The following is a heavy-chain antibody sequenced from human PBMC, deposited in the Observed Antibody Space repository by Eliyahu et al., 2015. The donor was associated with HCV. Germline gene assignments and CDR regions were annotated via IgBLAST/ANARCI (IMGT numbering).Heavy chain of an antibody. CDR2: ISYDGSNK. D-gene: IGHD2-21*01. Sequence: QVQLVESGGGVVQPGRSLRLSXXAXGFPFXRYGMHWVRQAXGKGLEWVAVISYDGSNKYYADSVKGRFTISRDNSKNTLYLQMNSLRAEDTAVYYCAKDRLIVVVSYYFDYWGQGTLVTVSS. CDR1: GFPFXRYG. CDR3: AKDRLIVVVSYYFDY. V-gene: IGHV3-30*18. J-gene: IGHJ4*02.